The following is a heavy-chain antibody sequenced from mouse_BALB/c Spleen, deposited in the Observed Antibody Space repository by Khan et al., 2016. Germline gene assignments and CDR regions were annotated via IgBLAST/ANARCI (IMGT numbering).Heavy chain of an antibody. CDR1: GYTFTSYW. CDR2: IYPGDGDT. J-gene: IGHJ3*01. Sequence: QVRLQQSGAELARPGASVKLSCKASGYTFTSYWMQWVKQRPGQGLQWIGNIYPGDGDTRYTQKFKGKATLTADKSSSTAYMQLSSLASEDSAVYYCARGGYVNCVFAYWGQGTLVTVSS. V-gene: IGHV1-87*01. D-gene: IGHD2-1*01. CDR3: ARGGYVNCVFAY.